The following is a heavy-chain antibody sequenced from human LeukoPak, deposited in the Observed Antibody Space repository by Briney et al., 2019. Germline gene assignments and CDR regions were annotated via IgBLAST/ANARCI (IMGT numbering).Heavy chain of an antibody. V-gene: IGHV1-2*06. CDR3: GRGIQSFNP. J-gene: IGHJ5*02. CDR2: INPKNGGT. CDR1: GYTFTAYY. Sequence: ASVKVSCKASGYTFTAYYIHWVRQAPGQGLEWMGRINPKNGGTNFAQKFHDRVTMTSDTSMSAACMEVSRLTYDDTAVYYCGRGIQSFNPWGQGTLVTVSS.